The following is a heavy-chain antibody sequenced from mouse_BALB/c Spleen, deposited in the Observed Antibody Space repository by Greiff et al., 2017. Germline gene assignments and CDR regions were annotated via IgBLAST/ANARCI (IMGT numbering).Heavy chain of an antibody. Sequence: DVMLVESGGGLVQPGGSMKLSCVASGFTFSNYWMNWVRQSPEKGLEWVAEIRLKSNNYATHYAESVKGRFTISRDDSKSSVYLQMNNLRAEDTGIYYCTPYYYGSSYYWGQGTLVTVSA. CDR1: GFTFSNYW. CDR3: TPYYYGSSYY. CDR2: IRLKSNNYAT. D-gene: IGHD1-1*01. J-gene: IGHJ3*01. V-gene: IGHV6-6*02.